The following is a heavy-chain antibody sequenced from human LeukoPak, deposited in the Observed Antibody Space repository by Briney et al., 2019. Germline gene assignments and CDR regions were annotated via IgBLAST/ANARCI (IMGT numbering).Heavy chain of an antibody. V-gene: IGHV3-23*01. J-gene: IGHJ4*02. Sequence: GGSLRLSCVASGFHFSTHGMNWVRQAPGKGLEWVSGISPSGDITYYGDSVMGRFTISRDNRKSTVSLQMNSLRAEDTAVYYCARDQYDYFDYWGQGTLVTVSS. CDR2: ISPSGDIT. CDR1: GFHFSTHG. CDR3: ARDQYDYFDY.